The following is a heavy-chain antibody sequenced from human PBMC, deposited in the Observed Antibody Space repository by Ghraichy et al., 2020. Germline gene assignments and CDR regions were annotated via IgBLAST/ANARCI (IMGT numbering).Heavy chain of an antibody. V-gene: IGHV4-61*02. J-gene: IGHJ6*03. D-gene: IGHD2-21*01. Sequence: SETLSLTCTVSGGSISSGSYYWSWIRQPAGKGLEWIGRIYTSGRTNYNPSLKSRVTISVDTSKNQFSLKLSSVTAADTAEYYCAGDALPRGYYYMDVWGKGTTVTVS. CDR1: GGSISSGSYY. CDR3: AGDALPRGYYYMDV. CDR2: IYTSGRT.